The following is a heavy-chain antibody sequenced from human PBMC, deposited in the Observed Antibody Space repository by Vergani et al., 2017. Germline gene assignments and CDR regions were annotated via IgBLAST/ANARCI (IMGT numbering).Heavy chain of an antibody. CDR2: ISYDGSNK. CDR1: GFTFSSYA. D-gene: IGHD4-17*01. CDR3: ARGASGDYVSSFDY. V-gene: IGHV3-30-3*01. Sequence: QVQLVESGGGVVQLGRSLRLSCAASGFTFSSYAMHLVRQAPGKGLEWVAVISYDGSNKYYADSVKGRFTISRDNSKNTLYLQMNSLRAEDTAVYYCARGASGDYVSSFDYWGQGTLVTVSS. J-gene: IGHJ4*02.